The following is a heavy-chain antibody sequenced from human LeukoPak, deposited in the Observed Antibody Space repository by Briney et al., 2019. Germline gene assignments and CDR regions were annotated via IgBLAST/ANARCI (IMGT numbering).Heavy chain of an antibody. Sequence: PGGFLRLSCAASGFTFSYAWMSWVRQAPGKGLEWVGRIKSKTDGGRTDYAAPVTGRFTISRDDSKNTLYLQMNSLKTEDTAVYYCTTDYDFWRGYPPYYFDYWGQGTLVTVSS. CDR3: TTDYDFWRGYPPYYFDY. CDR2: IKSKTDGGRT. D-gene: IGHD3-3*01. J-gene: IGHJ4*02. CDR1: GFTFSYAW. V-gene: IGHV3-15*01.